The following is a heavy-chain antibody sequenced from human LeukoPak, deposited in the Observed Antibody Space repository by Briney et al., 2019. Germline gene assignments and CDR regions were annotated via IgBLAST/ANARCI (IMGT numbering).Heavy chain of an antibody. CDR3: ARVGYSSGWGTYDY. J-gene: IGHJ4*02. Sequence: GGSLRLSCAASGFTFSSYDMHWVRQATGKGLEWVSAIGTAGDTYYPGSVKGRFTISRENAKNSLYLQMNSLRAGDTAVYYCARVGYSSGWGTYDYWGQGTLVTVSS. CDR2: IGTAGDT. CDR1: GFTFSSYD. D-gene: IGHD6-19*01. V-gene: IGHV3-13*01.